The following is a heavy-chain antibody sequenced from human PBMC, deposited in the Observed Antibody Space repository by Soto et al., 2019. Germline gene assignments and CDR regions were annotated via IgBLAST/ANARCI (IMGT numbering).Heavy chain of an antibody. V-gene: IGHV5-51*01. CDR2: IYPGDSDT. CDR3: ARSYDSSGYYPALFDY. Sequence: PGESLKISCKGSGYSFTSYWIGWVRQMPGKGLEWMGIIYPGDSDTRYSLSFQGQVTISADKSISTAYLQWSSLKASDTAMYYCARSYDSSGYYPALFDYWGQGTLVTVSS. D-gene: IGHD3-22*01. J-gene: IGHJ4*02. CDR1: GYSFTSYW.